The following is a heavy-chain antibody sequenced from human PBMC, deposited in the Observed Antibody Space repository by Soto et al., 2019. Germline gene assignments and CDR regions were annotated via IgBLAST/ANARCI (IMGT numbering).Heavy chain of an antibody. Sequence: GGSLRLSCAASGFTFSSFTISWVRQAPGKGLEWVSSISSSSYIYYADSVRGRFTISRDNARNSLYLQINSLRAEDTAVYYCARDCSGGSCYPGMDVWGQGTTVTVSS. J-gene: IGHJ6*02. CDR1: GFTFSSFT. V-gene: IGHV3-21*01. D-gene: IGHD2-15*01. CDR2: ISSSSYI. CDR3: ARDCSGGSCYPGMDV.